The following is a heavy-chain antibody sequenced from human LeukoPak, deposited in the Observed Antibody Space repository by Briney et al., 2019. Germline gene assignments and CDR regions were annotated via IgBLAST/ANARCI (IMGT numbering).Heavy chain of an antibody. J-gene: IGHJ5*02. D-gene: IGHD3-9*01. Sequence: TSETLSLTCAVYGGSFSGYYWSSIRQPPGKGLELIGEINHSGSTNYNPSLKSRVTISVDTSKNQFSLKLSSVTAADTAVFFFKQKTAYEILTWFDPWGQGTLVTVSS. CDR3: KQKTAYEILTWFDP. V-gene: IGHV4-34*01. CDR1: GGSFSGYY. CDR2: INHSGST.